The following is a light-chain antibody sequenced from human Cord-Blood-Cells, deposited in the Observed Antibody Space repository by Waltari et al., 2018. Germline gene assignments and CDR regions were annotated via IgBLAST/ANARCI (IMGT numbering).Light chain of an antibody. Sequence: QSALTQPPSASATPGQSVTISCTGTSSDVGGYNYVSWYQQHPAKAPKLMIYEVSKRPSGVPDRFSGSKSGNTASLTVSGLQDEDEADYYCSSYAGSNNLVFGGGTKLTVL. CDR1: SSDVGGYNY. CDR3: SSYAGSNNLV. J-gene: IGLJ2*01. CDR2: EVS. V-gene: IGLV2-8*01.